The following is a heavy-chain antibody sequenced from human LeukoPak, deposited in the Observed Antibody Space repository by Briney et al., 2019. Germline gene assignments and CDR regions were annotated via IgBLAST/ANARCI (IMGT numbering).Heavy chain of an antibody. J-gene: IGHJ4*02. CDR2: IKSKTDGGTT. V-gene: IGHV3-15*01. CDR3: TTAYFVRGVRGVIKRIDY. Sequence: PGGSLRLSCAASGFTFSNAWMSWVRQAPGKGLEWVGRIKSKTDGGTTAYAAPVKGRFTISRDDSKNTLYLQMNSLKTEDTAVYYCTTAYFVRGVRGVIKRIDYWGQGTLVTVSS. D-gene: IGHD3-10*01. CDR1: GFTFSNAW.